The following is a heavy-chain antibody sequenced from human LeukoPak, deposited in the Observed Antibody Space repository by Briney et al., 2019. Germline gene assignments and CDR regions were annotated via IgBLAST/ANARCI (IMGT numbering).Heavy chain of an antibody. V-gene: IGHV3-9*01. CDR2: ISWNSGSI. CDR3: AKGKGLSYYGSGSLSRGGMDV. Sequence: PGGSLRLSCAASGFTFDDYAMHWARQAPGKGLEWVSGISWNSGSIGYADSVKGRFTISRDNAKNSLYLQMNSLRAEDTALYYCAKGKGLSYYGSGSLSRGGMDVWGQGTTVTVSS. CDR1: GFTFDDYA. J-gene: IGHJ6*02. D-gene: IGHD3-10*01.